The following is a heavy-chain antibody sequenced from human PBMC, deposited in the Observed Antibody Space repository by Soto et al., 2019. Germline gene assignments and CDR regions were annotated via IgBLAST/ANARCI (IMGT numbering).Heavy chain of an antibody. Sequence: SVKVSCKASGGTFSSYTISWVRQAPGQGLEWMGRIIPILGIASYAQKFQGRVTITADESTSTAYMELNSLRAEDTAVYYCARDPSVVVVAATPYYYYGMDVWGQGTTVTVSS. CDR2: IIPILGIA. J-gene: IGHJ6*02. V-gene: IGHV1-69*04. CDR3: ARDPSVVVVAATPYYYYGMDV. CDR1: GGTFSSYT. D-gene: IGHD2-15*01.